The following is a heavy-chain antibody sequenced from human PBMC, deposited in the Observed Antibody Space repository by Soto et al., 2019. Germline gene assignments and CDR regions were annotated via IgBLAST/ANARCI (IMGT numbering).Heavy chain of an antibody. CDR1: GGSISSGDYY. CDR2: IYYSGST. V-gene: IGHV4-30-4*01. CDR3: ARGGGDDYDSSGYLGYYYYGMDV. Sequence: SETLSLTCTVSGGSISSGDYYWSWIRQPPGKGLEWIGYIYYSGSTYYNPSLKSRVTISVDTSKNQFSLKLSSVTAADTAVYYCARGGGDDYDSSGYLGYYYYGMDVWGQGTTVTVSS. D-gene: IGHD3-22*01. J-gene: IGHJ6*02.